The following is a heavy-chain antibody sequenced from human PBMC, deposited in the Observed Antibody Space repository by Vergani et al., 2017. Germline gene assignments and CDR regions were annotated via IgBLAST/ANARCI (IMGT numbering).Heavy chain of an antibody. CDR3: ASPLPAGCSGYDPAFDY. CDR2: ISYDGNNK. CDR1: GFTFSSYA. Sequence: VHLLESGGGLVQSGGSLRLSCAASGFTFSSYAMHWVRQAPGKGLEWVAVISYDGNNKYYADSVKGRFTISRDNSKNTLYLQMNSLRAEDTAVYYCASPLPAGCSGYDPAFDYWGQGTLVTVSS. D-gene: IGHD2-15*01. V-gene: IGHV3-30-3*01. J-gene: IGHJ4*02.